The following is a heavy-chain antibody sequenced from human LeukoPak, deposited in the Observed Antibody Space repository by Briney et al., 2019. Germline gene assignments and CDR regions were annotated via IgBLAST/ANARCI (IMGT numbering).Heavy chain of an antibody. CDR2: INHSGST. V-gene: IGHV4-34*01. J-gene: IGHJ4*02. D-gene: IGHD2-8*01. CDR1: GGSFSGYY. CDR3: ARQVYCTNGVCPLDY. Sequence: PSETLSLTCAVYGGSFSGYYWSRIRQPPGKGLEWIGEINHSGSTNYNPSLKSRVTISVDTSKNQFSLKLSSVTAADTAVYYCARQVYCTNGVCPLDYWGQGTLVTVSS.